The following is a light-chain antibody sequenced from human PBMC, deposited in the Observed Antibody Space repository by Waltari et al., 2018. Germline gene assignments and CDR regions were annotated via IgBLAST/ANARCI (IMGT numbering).Light chain of an antibody. CDR3: QHYCRSPYT. CDR1: PRLSSTY. J-gene: IGKJ2*01. V-gene: IGKV3-20*01. Sequence: ELVCTQSPGSLSFSPWERATLSCRSSPRLSSTYLTGYQQKPGQAPRLLSYGASSRATGISAMFSGSASGTDFTLSISRLEPEDSAVYYCQHYCRSPYTSGQGTTLAIK. CDR2: GAS.